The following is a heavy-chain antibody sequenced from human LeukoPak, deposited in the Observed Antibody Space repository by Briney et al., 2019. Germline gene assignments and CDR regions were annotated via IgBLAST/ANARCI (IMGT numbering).Heavy chain of an antibody. CDR2: INSDGSST. D-gene: IGHD3-3*01. J-gene: IGHJ4*02. Sequence: GGSLRLSCTASGVTFSGYWMHWVRQAPGKGLVWVSRINSDGSSTSYADSVKGRFTISRDNAKNTLYLQMNSLRAEDTAVYYCAKDLNYDFWSGLGNWGQGTLVTVSS. V-gene: IGHV3-74*01. CDR1: GVTFSGYW. CDR3: AKDLNYDFWSGLGN.